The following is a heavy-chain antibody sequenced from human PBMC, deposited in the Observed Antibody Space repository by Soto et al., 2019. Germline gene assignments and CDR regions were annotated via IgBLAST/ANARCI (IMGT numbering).Heavy chain of an antibody. CDR3: ARGIPYYYYMDV. D-gene: IGHD2-21*01. Sequence: SETLSLTCTVSGGSISSYYWSWIRQPPGKGLEWIGYIYYSGSTNYNPSLKSRVTISVDTSKNQFSLKLSSVTAADTAVYYCARGIPYYYYMDVWGKGTTVTVSS. CDR2: IYYSGST. CDR1: GGSISSYY. J-gene: IGHJ6*03. V-gene: IGHV4-59*01.